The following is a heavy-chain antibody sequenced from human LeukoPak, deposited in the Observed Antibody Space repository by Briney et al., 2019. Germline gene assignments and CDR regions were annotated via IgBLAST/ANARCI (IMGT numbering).Heavy chain of an antibody. V-gene: IGHV1-69*04. Sequence: SVKVSFKASGGTFSSYAISWVRQAPGQGLEWMGTIIPIFGIANYAQKFQGRVTITADKSTSTAYMELSSLRSEDTAVYYCARGIGYCSGGSCYRIGDAFDIWGQGTMVTVSS. CDR1: GGTFSSYA. CDR2: IIPIFGIA. D-gene: IGHD2-15*01. CDR3: ARGIGYCSGGSCYRIGDAFDI. J-gene: IGHJ3*02.